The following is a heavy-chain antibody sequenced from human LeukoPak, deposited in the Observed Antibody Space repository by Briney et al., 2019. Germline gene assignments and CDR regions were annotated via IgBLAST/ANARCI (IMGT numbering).Heavy chain of an antibody. D-gene: IGHD5-12*01. V-gene: IGHV1-69*04. CDR3: ARAGRGVATPQPADY. Sequence: SVKVSCKASGGTFSSYATSWVRQAPGQGLEWMGRIIPILGIANYAQKFQGRVTITADKSTSTAYMELSSLRSEDTAVYYCARAGRGVATPQPADYWGQGTLVTVSS. CDR1: GGTFSSYA. J-gene: IGHJ4*02. CDR2: IIPILGIA.